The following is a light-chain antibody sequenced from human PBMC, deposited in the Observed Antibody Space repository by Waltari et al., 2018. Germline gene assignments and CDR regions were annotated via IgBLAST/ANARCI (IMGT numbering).Light chain of an antibody. CDR3: AVWDDRLSGPV. Sequence: QPVLTQPPSASGTPGQRVTMSCSGSSSNIGSNYVHWYQQLPGTAPRHRTHGSNQRPSGVPDGVSGSKSGPSASLAISGLRAEDEADYYCAVWDDRLSGPVFGGGTKLTVL. CDR1: SSNIGSNY. V-gene: IGLV1-47*01. J-gene: IGLJ2*01. CDR2: GSN.